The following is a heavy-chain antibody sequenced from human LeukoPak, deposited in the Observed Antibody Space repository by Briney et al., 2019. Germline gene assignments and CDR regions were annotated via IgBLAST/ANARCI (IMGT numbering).Heavy chain of an antibody. CDR3: AELGITMIGGV. CDR1: GFTFSSFR. D-gene: IGHD3-10*02. CDR2: ISSSGSTI. J-gene: IGHJ6*04. Sequence: GGSLRLSCAASGFTFSSFRMNWVRQAPGKGLEWVSYISSSGSTIYYADSVKGRFTISRDNARNSLYLQMNSLRAEDTAVYYCAELGITMIGGVWGKGTTVTISS. V-gene: IGHV3-48*04.